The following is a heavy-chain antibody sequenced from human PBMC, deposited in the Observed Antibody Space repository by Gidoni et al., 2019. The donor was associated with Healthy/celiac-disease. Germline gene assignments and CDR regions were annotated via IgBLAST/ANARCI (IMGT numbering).Heavy chain of an antibody. Sequence: EVQLVESGGGLVKPGGSLRLSCASSGFTLSSYSMNWVRQAPGKGLEWVSSISSSSSYIYYADSVKGRFTISRDNAKNSLYLQMNSLRAEDTAVYYCARVETDGDYGSPFDYWGQGTLVTVSS. CDR2: ISSSSSYI. V-gene: IGHV3-21*01. D-gene: IGHD4-17*01. CDR1: GFTLSSYS. J-gene: IGHJ4*02. CDR3: ARVETDGDYGSPFDY.